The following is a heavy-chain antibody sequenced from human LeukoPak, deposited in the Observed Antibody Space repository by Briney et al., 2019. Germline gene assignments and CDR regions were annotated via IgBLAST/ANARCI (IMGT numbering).Heavy chain of an antibody. CDR2: IIPIFGTA. J-gene: IGHJ6*02. CDR3: ALRQQLVYGMDV. CDR1: GGTFSSYA. V-gene: IGHV1-69*13. Sequence: SVKVSCKASGGTFSSYAISWVRQAPGQGLEWMGGIIPIFGTANYAQKFQGRVAITADESTSTAYMELSSLRSEDTAVYYCALRQQLVYGMDVWGQGTTVTVSS. D-gene: IGHD6-13*01.